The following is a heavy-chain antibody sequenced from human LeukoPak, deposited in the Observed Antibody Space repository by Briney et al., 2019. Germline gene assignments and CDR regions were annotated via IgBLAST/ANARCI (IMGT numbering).Heavy chain of an antibody. J-gene: IGHJ4*02. V-gene: IGHV3-20*04. CDR3: ATMAAAGRGS. CDR1: GFTFDDYC. D-gene: IGHD6-13*01. Sequence: GGSLRLSCAASGFTFDDYCMSWVHQTPGKGLEWVSGINWNGGSTGYADSVKGRFTISRDNAKNSLYLQMNSLRAEDTALYYCATMAAAGRGSWGQGTLVTVPS. CDR2: INWNGGST.